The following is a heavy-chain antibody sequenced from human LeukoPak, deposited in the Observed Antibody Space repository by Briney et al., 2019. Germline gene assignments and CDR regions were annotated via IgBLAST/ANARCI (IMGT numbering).Heavy chain of an antibody. D-gene: IGHD6-13*01. J-gene: IGHJ2*01. Sequence: GGTLRLSCAASGFTFNNYGMSWVLQAPGNGLEWLSGISWNSGSTGYAESVKGRFTISRDNAKNSLYLQMNSLRAGDTAVYYCARAAYSSTWYSRYFDLWGRGTLVTVSS. CDR3: ARAAYSSTWYSRYFDL. V-gene: IGHV3-20*04. CDR2: ISWNSGST. CDR1: GFTFNNYG.